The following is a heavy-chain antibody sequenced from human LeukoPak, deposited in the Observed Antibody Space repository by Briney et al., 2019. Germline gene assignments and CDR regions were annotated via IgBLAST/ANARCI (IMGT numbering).Heavy chain of an antibody. V-gene: IGHV4-39*07. CDR3: ARGITMVRGVPGFDY. CDR1: GGSISSSGYY. CDR2: IYYSGST. J-gene: IGHJ4*02. D-gene: IGHD3-10*01. Sequence: SETLSLTCTVPGGSISSSGYYWGWIRQPPGKGLEWIGSIYYSGSTYYNPSLKSRVTISVDTSKNQFSLKLSSVTAADTAVYYCARGITMVRGVPGFDYWGQGTLVTVSS.